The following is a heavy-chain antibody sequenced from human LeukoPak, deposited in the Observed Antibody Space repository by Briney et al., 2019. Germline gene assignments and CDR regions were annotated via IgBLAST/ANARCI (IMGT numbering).Heavy chain of an antibody. CDR3: ARDSSGRNVYYDFWSGYYVNYAFDI. J-gene: IGHJ3*02. D-gene: IGHD3-3*01. Sequence: ASVKVSCKASGGTFSSYAISWVRQAPGQGLEWMGGIIPIFGTANYAQKFQGRVTITADKSTSTAYMELSSLRSDDTAVYYCARDSSGRNVYYDFWSGYYVNYAFDIWGQGTMVTVSS. CDR1: GGTFSSYA. CDR2: IIPIFGTA. V-gene: IGHV1-69*06.